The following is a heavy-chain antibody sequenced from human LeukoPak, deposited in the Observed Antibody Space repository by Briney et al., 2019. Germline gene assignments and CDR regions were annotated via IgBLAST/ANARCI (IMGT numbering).Heavy chain of an antibody. V-gene: IGHV4-59*01. CDR3: ARATITMVRGVIIFGGMDV. D-gene: IGHD3-10*01. CDR2: IYYSGST. J-gene: IGHJ6*03. Sequence: SETLSLTCTVSGGSISSYYWSWIRQPPGKGLEWIGYIYYSGSTNYNPSLKSRVTISVDTSKNQFSLKLSSVTAADTAVYYCARATITMVRGVIIFGGMDVWGKGTTVTISS. CDR1: GGSISSYY.